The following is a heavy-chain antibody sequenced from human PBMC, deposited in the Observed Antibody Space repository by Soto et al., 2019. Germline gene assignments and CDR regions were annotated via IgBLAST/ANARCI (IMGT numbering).Heavy chain of an antibody. V-gene: IGHV4-39*01. D-gene: IGHD6-19*01. CDR3: ARRRASGWHYYFDY. CDR2: VDYSGNT. CDR1: GGSISSSTYS. J-gene: IGHJ4*02. Sequence: QLQLQESGPGLVKPSETLSLTCTVSGGSISSSTYSWGWIRQPPGKGLEWIGSVDYSGNTYYNPSLKSRVPLSADTSTNQFSLRLSSVTAADAAVYYCARRRASGWHYYFDYWGQGTLVTVSS.